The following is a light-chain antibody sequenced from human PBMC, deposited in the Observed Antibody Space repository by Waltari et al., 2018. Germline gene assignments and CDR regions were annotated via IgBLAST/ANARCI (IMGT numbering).Light chain of an antibody. CDR2: WAS. CDR1: QSVLYRSNNKNY. CDR3: QQYYSTPRT. Sequence: DIVMTQSPDSLAVSLGERATIHCKSSQSVLYRSNNKNYLAWYQQKPGQPPKLLIYWASTREYGVPDRFSGSGSGTDFTLTISNLQAEDVAVYYCQQYYSTPRTFGQGTKVEIK. V-gene: IGKV4-1*01. J-gene: IGKJ1*01.